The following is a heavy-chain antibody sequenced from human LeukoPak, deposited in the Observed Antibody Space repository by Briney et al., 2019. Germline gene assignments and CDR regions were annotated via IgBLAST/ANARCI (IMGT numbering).Heavy chain of an antibody. J-gene: IGHJ4*02. D-gene: IGHD6-13*01. V-gene: IGHV6-1*01. CDR1: GDSVASNNDA. Sequence: SQTLSLTCAISGDSVASNNDAWNWIRQSPSRGLEWLGRTYYRSKWYNDYAVSVKGRITINPDTSRNQFSLHLNSVTPEDSAVYYCARSADGTIDYWSQGALVTVSS. CDR3: ARSADGTIDY. CDR2: TYYRSKWYN.